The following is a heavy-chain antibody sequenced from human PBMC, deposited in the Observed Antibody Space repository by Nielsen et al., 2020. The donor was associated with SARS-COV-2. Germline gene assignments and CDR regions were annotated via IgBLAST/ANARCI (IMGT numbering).Heavy chain of an antibody. J-gene: IGHJ3*02. V-gene: IGHV4-30-2*01. CDR3: ARGGRITFGGADDAFDI. Sequence: SETLSLTCAAPGGSISSGGYSWSWIRQPPGKGLEWNGYIYHSGRTYYNPSLKSRVTISVDRSKNQFSLKLSSVTAADTAVYYCARGGRITFGGADDAFDIWGQGTMVTVSS. D-gene: IGHD3-16*01. CDR2: IYHSGRT. CDR1: GGSISSGGYS.